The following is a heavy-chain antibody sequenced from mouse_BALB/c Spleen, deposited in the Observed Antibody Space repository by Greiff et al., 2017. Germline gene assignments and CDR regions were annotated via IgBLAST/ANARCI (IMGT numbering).Heavy chain of an antibody. CDR1: GYTFTDYE. CDR3: TRSTLLHFDY. CDR2: IDPETGGT. J-gene: IGHJ2*01. D-gene: IGHD1-2*01. Sequence: VKLVESGAELVRPGASVTLSCKASGYTFTDYEMHWVKQTPVHGLEWIGAIDPETGGTAYNQKFKGKATLTADKSSSTAYMELRSLTSEDSAVYYCTRSTLLHFDYWGQGTTLTVSS. V-gene: IGHV1-15*01.